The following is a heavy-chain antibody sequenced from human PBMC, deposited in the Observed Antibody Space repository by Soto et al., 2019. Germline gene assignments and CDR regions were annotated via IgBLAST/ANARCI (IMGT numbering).Heavy chain of an antibody. CDR2: IIPSGGTT. Sequence: ASVKVSCKASGYTFTSYYMHWVRQAPGQGLEWMGVIIPSGGTTNYAQQFHDRITLTRDTATSTVYMELSSLRSEDTAMYYCARPDSSGWDWDYWGQGTLVTVSS. CDR3: ARPDSSGWDWDY. D-gene: IGHD6-19*01. CDR1: GYTFTSYY. V-gene: IGHV1-46*03. J-gene: IGHJ4*02.